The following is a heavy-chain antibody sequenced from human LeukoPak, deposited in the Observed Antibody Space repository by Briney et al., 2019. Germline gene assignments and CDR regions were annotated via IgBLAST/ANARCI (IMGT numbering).Heavy chain of an antibody. CDR3: ARGPYSSGWEGYFDY. CDR1: GYMFTGNY. V-gene: IGHV1-2*02. J-gene: IGHJ4*02. CDR2: INPNSGGT. Sequence: ASVKVSCEASGYMFTGNYLHWVRQAPGQGLEWMGWINPNSGGTNYAQKVQGRVTMTRDTSISTAYMELSRLRSDDTAVYYCARGPYSSGWEGYFDYWGQGTLVTVSS. D-gene: IGHD6-19*01.